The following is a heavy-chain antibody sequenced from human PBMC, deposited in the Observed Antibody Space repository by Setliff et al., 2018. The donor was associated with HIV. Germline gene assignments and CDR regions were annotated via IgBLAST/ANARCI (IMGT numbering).Heavy chain of an antibody. Sequence: SVKVSCKASGYTFTSYGISWVRQAPGQGLEWMGWISAYNGNTNYAQTLQGGVTMTTDTSTSTAYMELRSLRSDDTAVYYCAREYYDFWSGYSDAFHIWGQGTMVTVSS. CDR2: ISAYNGNT. V-gene: IGHV1-18*01. CDR3: AREYYDFWSGYSDAFHI. D-gene: IGHD3-3*01. CDR1: GYTFTSYG. J-gene: IGHJ3*02.